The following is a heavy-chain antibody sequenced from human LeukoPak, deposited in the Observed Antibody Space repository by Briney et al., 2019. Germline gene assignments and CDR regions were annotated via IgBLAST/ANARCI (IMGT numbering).Heavy chain of an antibody. Sequence: PRGSLRLSCAASGFTFSSYAMTWVRQAPGKGLEWVSAISGSGGGTYYADSVKGRFTISRDKSQNTLYLQINSLSAEDTALYCCAKDKLVTGNIDFWGQGTPVTVSS. D-gene: IGHD5-18*01. CDR2: ISGSGGGT. CDR3: AKDKLVTGNIDF. CDR1: GFTFSSYA. J-gene: IGHJ4*02. V-gene: IGHV3-23*01.